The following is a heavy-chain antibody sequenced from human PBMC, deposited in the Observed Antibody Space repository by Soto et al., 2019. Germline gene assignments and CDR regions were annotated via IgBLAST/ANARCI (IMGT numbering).Heavy chain of an antibody. V-gene: IGHV3-33*01. CDR1: GFSFSRYG. Sequence: QVQLVESGGGVVQPGRSLRLSCAASGFSFSRYGMHWVRQAPGKGLEWVAVIWSDGSIEKYADSVKGRFTISRDNSKNTLYLQMNSLRAEDTSVYYCAIDGGGKPFDIWGQGTMVTVSS. J-gene: IGHJ3*02. CDR2: IWSDGSIE. CDR3: AIDGGGKPFDI. D-gene: IGHD2-15*01.